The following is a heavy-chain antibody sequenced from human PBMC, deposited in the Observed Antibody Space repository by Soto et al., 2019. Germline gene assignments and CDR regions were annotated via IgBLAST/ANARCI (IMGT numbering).Heavy chain of an antibody. D-gene: IGHD6-13*01. CDR2: VSRRGVNT. CDR3: AKLSSPINDLAEPGPDY. CDR1: EFIFSIFA. V-gene: IGHV3-23*01. Sequence: GGSLRLSCVVSEFIFSIFALSWVRLAPGKGLEWVAAVSRRGVNTYYADSVKGRFTISRENAKNTLYLQMNSLRAEDTAVYYCAKLSSPINDLAEPGPDYWGQGTLVTVSS. J-gene: IGHJ4*02.